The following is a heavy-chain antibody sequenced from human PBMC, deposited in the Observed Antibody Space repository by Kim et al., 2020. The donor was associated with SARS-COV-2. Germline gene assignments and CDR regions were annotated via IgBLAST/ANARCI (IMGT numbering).Heavy chain of an antibody. Sequence: SETLSLTCAVYGGSFSGYYWSWIRQPPGKGLEWIGEINHSGSTNYNPSLKSRVTISVDTSKNQFSLKLSSVTAADTAVYYCARNYYDSSGYYGLDYWGQG. CDR1: GGSFSGYY. D-gene: IGHD3-22*01. CDR3: ARNYYDSSGYYGLDY. V-gene: IGHV4-34*01. CDR2: INHSGST. J-gene: IGHJ4*02.